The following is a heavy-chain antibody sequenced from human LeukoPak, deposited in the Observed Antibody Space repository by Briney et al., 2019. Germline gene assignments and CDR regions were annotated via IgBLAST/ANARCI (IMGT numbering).Heavy chain of an antibody. J-gene: IGHJ4*02. CDR1: GYTFTGYY. D-gene: IGHD3-10*01. V-gene: IGHV1-2*06. CDR3: ARGLLLWFGELLRRPAYDY. CDR2: INPNSGGT. Sequence: ASVKVSCKASGYTFTGYYMHWVRQAPGQGLEWMGRINPNSGGTNYAQKFQGRVTMTRDTSTSTAYMELSRLRSDDTAVYYCARGLLLWFGELLRRPAYDYWGQGTLVTVSS.